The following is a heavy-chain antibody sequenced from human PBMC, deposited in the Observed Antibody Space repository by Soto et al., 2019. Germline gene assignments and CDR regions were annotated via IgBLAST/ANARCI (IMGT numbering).Heavy chain of an antibody. CDR2: INWNSGSI. J-gene: IGHJ1*01. CDR1: GFTFDDYA. V-gene: IGHV3-9*01. CDR3: VKDESINWYSGHFRH. D-gene: IGHD6-13*01. Sequence: EVQLVESGGGLVQPGRSLRLSCAASGFTFDDYAMHWVRQVPGKGLEWVSGINWNSGSIGYGDSVKGRFAISRDNDKISLHLQMNSLSAEDTAFYYCVKDESINWYSGHFRHWGQGTLVTVSS.